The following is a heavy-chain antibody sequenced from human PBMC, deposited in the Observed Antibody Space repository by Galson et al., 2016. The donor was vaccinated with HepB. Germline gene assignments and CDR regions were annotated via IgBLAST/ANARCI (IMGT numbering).Heavy chain of an antibody. CDR1: GFTFDDYA. Sequence: SLRLSCAASGFTFDDYAMHWVRQAPGKGLEWVSLSSDSGSTTYYADSVKDRFTISRDNPKNTLDLQMNSLRAEDTAVYYCAKMGTRVITTYYFDYWGQGTLVTVSS. D-gene: IGHD3-16*01. J-gene: IGHJ4*02. V-gene: IGHV3-23*01. CDR2: SSDSGSTT. CDR3: AKMGTRVITTYYFDY.